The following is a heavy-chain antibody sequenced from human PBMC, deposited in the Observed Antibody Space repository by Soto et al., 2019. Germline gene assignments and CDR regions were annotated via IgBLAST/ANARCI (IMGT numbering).Heavy chain of an antibody. CDR3: ARNRAARYTPPDY. D-gene: IGHD6-6*01. Sequence: SETLSLTCTVSGGSISSSSYYWGWIRQPPGKGLEWIGSIYYSGSTYYNPSLKSRVTISVDTSKNQFSLKLSSVTAADTAVYYCARNRAARYTPPDYWGQGTLVTVSS. V-gene: IGHV4-39*01. CDR2: IYYSGST. J-gene: IGHJ4*02. CDR1: GGSISSSSYY.